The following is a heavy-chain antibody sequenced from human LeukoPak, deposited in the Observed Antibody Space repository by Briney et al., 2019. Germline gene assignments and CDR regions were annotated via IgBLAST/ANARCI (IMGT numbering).Heavy chain of an antibody. V-gene: IGHV5-51*01. J-gene: IGHJ4*02. CDR3: ARQGGIVKWSCVDY. Sequence: GESLKISCKASGYSFTNYWIGWVRQMPGKGLEWIGITYPGDSATRYSPSLRGQVAISSDKSINTAYLQWTSLKASDTATYYCARQGGIVKWSCVDYWGQGTLVTVSS. D-gene: IGHD1-26*01. CDR1: GYSFTNYW. CDR2: TYPGDSAT.